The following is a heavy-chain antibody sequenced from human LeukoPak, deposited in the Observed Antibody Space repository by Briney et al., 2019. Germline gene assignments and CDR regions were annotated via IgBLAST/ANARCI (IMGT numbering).Heavy chain of an antibody. J-gene: IGHJ5*02. CDR2: ISISGTTT. Sequence: GGSLRLSCAASGFTFSDYYMTWIRQTPGKGLEWVSYISISGTTTFYVDSVKGRFTISRDNTKNSLYLQMNSLRAEDTAVYYCVRMYYDILTGYSSWFDPWGQGTLVTVSS. CDR3: VRMYYDILTGYSSWFDP. D-gene: IGHD3-9*01. CDR1: GFTFSDYY. V-gene: IGHV3-11*04.